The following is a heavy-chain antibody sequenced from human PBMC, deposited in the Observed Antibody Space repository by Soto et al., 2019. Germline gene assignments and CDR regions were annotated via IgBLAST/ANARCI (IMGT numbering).Heavy chain of an antibody. Sequence: GGSLRLSCAASGFTFSSSAMSWVRQSPGKGLEWVSAFRGSGGSTYYADSVKGRFTISRDNSKNTLYLQMNSLRAEDTAVYYCAKGTSSSGYYYYGMDVWGQGTTVTVSS. V-gene: IGHV3-23*01. J-gene: IGHJ6*02. CDR2: FRGSGGST. CDR3: AKGTSSSGYYYYGMDV. CDR1: GFTFSSSA. D-gene: IGHD6-6*01.